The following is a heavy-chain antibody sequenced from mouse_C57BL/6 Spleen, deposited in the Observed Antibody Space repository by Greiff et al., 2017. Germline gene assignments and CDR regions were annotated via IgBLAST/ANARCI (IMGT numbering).Heavy chain of an antibody. V-gene: IGHV5-16*01. D-gene: IGHD6-5*01. CDR1: GFTFSDYY. J-gene: IGHJ2*01. CDR2: INYDGSST. CDR3: ARVAPYDYFDD. Sequence: DVQLVESEGGLVQPGSSMKLSCTASGFTFSDYYMAWVRQVPEKGLEWVANINYDGSSTYYLDSLKSRFIISRDNAKNILYLQMSSLKSEDTATYYCARVAPYDYFDDWGKGTTLTVSS.